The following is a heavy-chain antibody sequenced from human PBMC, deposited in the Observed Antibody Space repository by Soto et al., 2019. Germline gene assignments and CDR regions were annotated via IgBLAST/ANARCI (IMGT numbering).Heavy chain of an antibody. D-gene: IGHD2-2*01. CDR3: ARANPRYCSSTSCYPRPAKMDV. Sequence: PSETLSLTCAVYGGSFSGYYWSWIRQPPGKGLEWIGEINHSGSTNYNPSLKSRVTISVDTSKNQFSLKLSSVTAADTAVYYCARANPRYCSSTSCYPRPAKMDVWGQGTTVTV. CDR1: GGSFSGYY. V-gene: IGHV4-34*01. CDR2: INHSGST. J-gene: IGHJ6*02.